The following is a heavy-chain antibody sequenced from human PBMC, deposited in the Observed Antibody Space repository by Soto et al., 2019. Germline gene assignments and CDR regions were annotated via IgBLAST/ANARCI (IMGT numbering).Heavy chain of an antibody. CDR2: IYYSGST. CDR3: ARGLYYDSSGYYYFDY. V-gene: IGHV4-31*03. CDR1: GGSICSGGHY. D-gene: IGHD3-22*01. Sequence: SETLSLTCTISGGSICSGGHYWSWIRQHPGKGLEWIGYIYYSGSTYYNPSLKSRVTISVDTSKNQFSLKLSSVTAADTAVYYCARGLYYDSSGYYYFDYWGQGTLVTVSS. J-gene: IGHJ4*02.